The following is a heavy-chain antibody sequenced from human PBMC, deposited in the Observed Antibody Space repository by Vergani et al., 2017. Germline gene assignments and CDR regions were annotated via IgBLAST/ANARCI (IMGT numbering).Heavy chain of an antibody. Sequence: QVQLQESGPGLVKPSETLSLTCTVSGASVNRANYYWSWIRQTPGTGLEWIGFIYHSGGTSYSPSLKSRVTISLDTSKNQFSLKVASVTAADTAMYYCASTFCGGECYYARWDQGTLVTVSS. V-gene: IGHV4-61*01. CDR1: GASVNRANYY. D-gene: IGHD2-21*01. CDR3: ASTFCGGECYYAR. J-gene: IGHJ4*01. CDR2: IYHSGGT.